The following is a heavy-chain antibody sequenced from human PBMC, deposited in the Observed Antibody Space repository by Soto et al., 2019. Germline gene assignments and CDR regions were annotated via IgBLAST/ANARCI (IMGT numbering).Heavy chain of an antibody. V-gene: IGHV3-64*01. CDR3: ARGYDFWSGYYAYYYGMDV. J-gene: IGHJ6*02. CDR1: GFTFSSYA. CDR2: ISSNGGST. Sequence: GGSLRLSCAASGFTFSSYAMHWVRQAPGKGLEYVSAISSNGGSTYYANSVKGRFTISRDNSKNTLYLQMGSLRAEDMAVYYCARGYDFWSGYYAYYYGMDVWGQGTTVTVSS. D-gene: IGHD3-3*01.